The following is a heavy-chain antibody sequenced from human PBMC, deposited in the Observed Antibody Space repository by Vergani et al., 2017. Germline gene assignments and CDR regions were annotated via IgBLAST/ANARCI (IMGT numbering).Heavy chain of an antibody. CDR1: GGSISSYY. Sequence: QVQLQESGPGLVKPSETLSLTCTVSGGSISSYYWSWIRQPPGKGLEWIGYIYYSGSTNYNPSLKSRVTISVDTAKKQFSLKLSSVTAADTAVYYCAREGDYGDYMGAFDIWGQGTMVTVSS. V-gene: IGHV4-59*01. CDR2: IYYSGST. D-gene: IGHD4-17*01. CDR3: AREGDYGDYMGAFDI. J-gene: IGHJ3*02.